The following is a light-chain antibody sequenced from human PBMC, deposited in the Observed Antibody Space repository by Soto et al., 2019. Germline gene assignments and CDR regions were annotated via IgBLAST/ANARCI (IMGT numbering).Light chain of an antibody. CDR2: EAS. Sequence: AIQLTQSPSSLSSSVGDTVTITCRASQDITTDVAWYQQSPGKAPVLLIYEASRLESGVPSRFSGSGSVTDFSLTVRNLQPEDFATYICQQFYTYPRTFGQGTKVDIK. CDR1: QDITTD. CDR3: QQFYTYPRT. V-gene: IGKV1-13*02. J-gene: IGKJ1*01.